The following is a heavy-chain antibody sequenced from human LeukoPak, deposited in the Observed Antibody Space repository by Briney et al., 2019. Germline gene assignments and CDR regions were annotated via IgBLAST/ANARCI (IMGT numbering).Heavy chain of an antibody. CDR1: GFTFESYT. D-gene: IGHD3-3*01. V-gene: IGHV3-30-3*01. CDR2: VSYGGSNK. J-gene: IGHJ4*02. CDR3: ARIPGGLEWSDFDY. Sequence: PGGSLRLSCAASGFTFESYTIHWVRQAPGKGLEWVALVSYGGSNKYYIDSVKGRFTISRDNSKNTLYLQMNSLRPEDTAVYYCARIPGGLEWSDFDYWGQGNLVTVSS.